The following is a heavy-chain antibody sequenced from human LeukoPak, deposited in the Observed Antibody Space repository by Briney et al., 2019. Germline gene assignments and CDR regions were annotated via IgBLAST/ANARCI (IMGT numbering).Heavy chain of an antibody. J-gene: IGHJ5*02. V-gene: IGHV1-2*02. CDR1: GYTFTCYY. CDR3: ARGCDQAAAGTYRWFDP. CDR2: INPNSGGT. Sequence: ASVKVSCKASGYTFTCYYMHWVRQAPGQGLEWMGWINPNSGGTNYAQKFQGRVTMTRDTSISTAYMELSRLRSDDTAVYYCARGCDQAAAGTYRWFDPWGQGTLVTVSS. D-gene: IGHD6-13*01.